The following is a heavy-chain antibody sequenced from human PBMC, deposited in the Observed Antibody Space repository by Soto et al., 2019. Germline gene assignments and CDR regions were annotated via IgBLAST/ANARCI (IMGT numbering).Heavy chain of an antibody. CDR3: ARDYGDYDNWFDP. CDR2: INPNSGGT. CDR1: GYTFTGYF. Sequence: ASVKVSCKASGYTFTGYFMHWVRQAPGQGLEWMGWINPNSGGTSYAQKFQGRVTMTRDTSISTAYMELTRLRSDDTAVYYCARDYGDYDNWFDPWGQGTLVTVSS. V-gene: IGHV1-2*02. D-gene: IGHD4-17*01. J-gene: IGHJ5*02.